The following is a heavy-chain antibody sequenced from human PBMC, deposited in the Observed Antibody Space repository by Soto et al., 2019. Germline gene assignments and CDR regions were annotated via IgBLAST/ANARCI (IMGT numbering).Heavy chain of an antibody. V-gene: IGHV4-59*01. D-gene: IGHD3-10*01. CDR3: ARENGSGSYYHY. Sequence: QVQLQESGPGLVKPSETLSLTCTVSGGSISSYYWSWIRQPPGKGLEWIGYIYYSGSTNYNPSLKSRVTISVDTSKNQFSLKLSSVTAADTAVYYCARENGSGSYYHYWGQGTLVTVSS. J-gene: IGHJ4*02. CDR2: IYYSGST. CDR1: GGSISSYY.